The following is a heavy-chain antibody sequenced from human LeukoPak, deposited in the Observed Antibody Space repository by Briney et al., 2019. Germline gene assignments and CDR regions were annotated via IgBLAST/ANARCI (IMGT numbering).Heavy chain of an antibody. CDR1: GGSISSYY. CDR3: AGWGFANYYYYYGMDV. D-gene: IGHD6-19*01. CDR2: IYYSGST. V-gene: IGHV4-59*01. J-gene: IGHJ6*02. Sequence: SETLSLTCTVSGGSISSYYWSWIRQPPGKGLEWIGYIYYSGSTNYNPSLKSRVTISVDTSKNQFSLKLSSVTAADTAVYYCAGWGFANYYYYYGMDVWAQGTTVTVSS.